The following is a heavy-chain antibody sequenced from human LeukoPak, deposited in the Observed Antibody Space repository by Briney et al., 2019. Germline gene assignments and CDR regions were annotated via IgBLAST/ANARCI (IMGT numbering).Heavy chain of an antibody. D-gene: IGHD4-17*01. CDR1: GFTFSSYA. CDR2: IWYDGSNK. J-gene: IGHJ3*02. Sequence: GGSLRLSCAASGFTFSSYAMHWVRQAPGKGLEWVAVIWYDGSNKYYVDSVKGRFTISRDNSKNTLSLQMNSLRAEDTAVYYCARVNYDYGAHVGAFDIWGQGTMVTVSS. CDR3: ARVNYDYGAHVGAFDI. V-gene: IGHV3-33*01.